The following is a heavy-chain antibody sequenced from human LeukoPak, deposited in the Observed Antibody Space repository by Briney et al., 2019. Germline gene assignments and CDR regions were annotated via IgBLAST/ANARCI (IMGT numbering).Heavy chain of an antibody. CDR2: IYYSGST. Sequence: SETLSLTCTVSGESISGFYWTWIRQPPGKGLEWIGYIYYSGSTNYNPSLKSRVTISIDTSKNQFSLKLSSVTAADTAFYFCARGIDTSSGYQYKGFGPWGQGTLVTVSS. V-gene: IGHV4-59*08. CDR1: GESISGFY. D-gene: IGHD3-22*01. J-gene: IGHJ5*02. CDR3: ARGIDTSSGYQYKGFGP.